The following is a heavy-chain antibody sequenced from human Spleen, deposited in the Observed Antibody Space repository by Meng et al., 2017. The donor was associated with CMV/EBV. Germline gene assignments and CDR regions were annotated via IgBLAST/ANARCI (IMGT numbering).Heavy chain of an antibody. CDR3: ARVGTYSGTYPTGYFDS. D-gene: IGHD1-26*01. J-gene: IGHJ4*02. V-gene: IGHV4-4*02. CDR1: SITKNNW. Sequence: SITKNNWWSWVRQPPGKGLEWIGEIYHGGKTNYNPSLTSRLTISVDRSKNQFSLKLSSVTAADTAVYYCARVGTYSGTYPTGYFDSWGQGTLVTVSS. CDR2: IYHGGKT.